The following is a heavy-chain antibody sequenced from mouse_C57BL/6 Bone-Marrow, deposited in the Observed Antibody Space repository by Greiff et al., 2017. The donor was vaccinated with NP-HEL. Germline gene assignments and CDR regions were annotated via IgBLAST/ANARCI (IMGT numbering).Heavy chain of an antibody. V-gene: IGHV1-81*01. J-gene: IGHJ2*01. CDR2: IYPRSGNT. D-gene: IGHD2-5*01. CDR3: AYYSNLGKN. Sequence: VQLQQSGAELARPGASVKLSCKASGYTFTSYGISWVKQRPGQGLEWIGEIYPRSGNTYYNEKFKGKATLTADKSSSTAYMELRSLTSEDSAVYFCAYYSNLGKNWGQGTTLTVSS. CDR1: GYTFTSYG.